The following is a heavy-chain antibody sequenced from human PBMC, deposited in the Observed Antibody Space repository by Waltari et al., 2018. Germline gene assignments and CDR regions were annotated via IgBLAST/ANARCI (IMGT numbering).Heavy chain of an antibody. V-gene: IGHV3-53*01. J-gene: IGHJ3*02. Sequence: EVQLVESGXGLLQPGGSLXLSCAXSGFPXSNKFXSLVRHAPGKGLDWLEYMVEDGSTXYADSVKGRLTIXRDXSRXTXFXELDNLRAXXTAVXFCAGNNGELXRGAFDIXGQGTMVTVXS. CDR3: AGNNGELXRGAFDI. CDR2: MVEDGST. CDR1: GFPXSNKF. D-gene: IGHD3-10*01.